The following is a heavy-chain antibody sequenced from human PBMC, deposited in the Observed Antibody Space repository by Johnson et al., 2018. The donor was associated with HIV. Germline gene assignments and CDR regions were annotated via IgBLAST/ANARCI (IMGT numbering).Heavy chain of an antibody. D-gene: IGHD3-3*01. J-gene: IGHJ3*02. CDR1: GFTFSDYY. Sequence: VQPVESGGGLVKPGGSLRLSCAASGFTFSDYYMSWIRQAPGKGLEWVSYISRSGSTIYYADSVKGRFTISRDNAKDSLYLQMNSLRAEDTAVYYCTRDASLRFLEWFDAFDIWGQGTMVTVSS. V-gene: IGHV3-11*04. CDR3: TRDASLRFLEWFDAFDI. CDR2: ISRSGSTI.